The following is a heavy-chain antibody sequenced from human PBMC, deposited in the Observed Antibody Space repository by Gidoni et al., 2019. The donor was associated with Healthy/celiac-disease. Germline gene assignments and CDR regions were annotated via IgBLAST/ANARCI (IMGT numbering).Heavy chain of an antibody. CDR1: VFTVSDYY. D-gene: IGHD2-15*01. Sequence: QVQLVESGGGLVKPGGSLRLSCAASVFTVSDYYMSWIRQAPGKGLEWVSYMSSSSSYTNYADSVKGRFTISRDNAKNSLYLQMNSLRAEDTAVYYCARVVVVAATTSGGMDVWGQGTTVTVSS. CDR3: ARVVVVAATTSGGMDV. J-gene: IGHJ6*02. CDR2: MSSSSSYT. V-gene: IGHV3-11*06.